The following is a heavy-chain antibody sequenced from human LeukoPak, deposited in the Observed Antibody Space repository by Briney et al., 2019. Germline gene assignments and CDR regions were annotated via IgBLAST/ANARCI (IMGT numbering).Heavy chain of an antibody. CDR2: ISGSDGST. J-gene: IGHJ4*02. Sequence: GGSLRLSCAASGCTFTYYAMNWVRQAPGKGLEWVSAISGSDGSTYYADSVKGRFTISRDNSKNTLYLQMNSLRAEDTAVYYCVKAGDYSYFDYWGQGTLVTVSS. V-gene: IGHV3-23*01. CDR1: GCTFTYYA. D-gene: IGHD4-11*01. CDR3: VKAGDYSYFDY.